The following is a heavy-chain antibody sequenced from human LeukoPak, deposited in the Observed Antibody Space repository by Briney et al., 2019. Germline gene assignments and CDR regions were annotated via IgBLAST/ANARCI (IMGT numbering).Heavy chain of an antibody. J-gene: IGHJ4*02. D-gene: IGHD1-26*01. Sequence: GGSLRLSCAASGFSVSSNYESWVRQAPGKGLEWVSVLYTGGDTYYADSVKGRFTISRDNSKNTLYLQMNSLRAEDTAVYYCAKGWGAFDYWGQGTLVTVSS. CDR2: LYTGGDT. CDR1: GFSVSSNY. CDR3: AKGWGAFDY. V-gene: IGHV3-53*01.